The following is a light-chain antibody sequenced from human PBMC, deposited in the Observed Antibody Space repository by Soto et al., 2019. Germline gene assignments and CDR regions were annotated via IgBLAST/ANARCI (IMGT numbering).Light chain of an antibody. CDR1: QDFNNW. Sequence: DIQLSQSPSCLAAFVGHTFTLACRANQDFNNWLSWHQRKPGKAAKLLIYGAYNLQNGVPSRFSGSGSGTDFTITISSLQLEDFATYYCQQADSFPITFGPGTRLEIK. J-gene: IGKJ5*01. CDR3: QQADSFPIT. CDR2: GAY. V-gene: IGKV1-12*01.